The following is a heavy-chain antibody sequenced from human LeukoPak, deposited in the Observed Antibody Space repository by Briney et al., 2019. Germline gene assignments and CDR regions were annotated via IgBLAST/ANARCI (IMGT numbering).Heavy chain of an antibody. CDR3: AGEYSSSSLRLTGYYYMDV. CDR2: IYYSGST. Sequence: PSQTLSLTCAVSGGSISSGGYSWSWIRQPPGKGLEWIGYIYYSGSTNYNPSLKSRVTISVDTSKNQFSLKLSSVTAADTAVYYCAGEYSSSSLRLTGYYYMDVWGKGTTVTVSS. V-gene: IGHV4-30-4*07. D-gene: IGHD6-6*01. J-gene: IGHJ6*03. CDR1: GGSISSGGYS.